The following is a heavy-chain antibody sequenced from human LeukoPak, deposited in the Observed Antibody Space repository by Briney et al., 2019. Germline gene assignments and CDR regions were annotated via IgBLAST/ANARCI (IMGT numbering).Heavy chain of an antibody. J-gene: IGHJ4*02. Sequence: ASVKVSCKASGYTFTSYYMHWVRQAPGQGLEWMGIINPSGGNTSYAQKLQGRVTMTTDTSTSTAYMALRSLRSDDTAVYYCARDHNWVVDYWGQGTLVTVSS. V-gene: IGHV1-46*01. D-gene: IGHD1-1*01. CDR3: ARDHNWVVDY. CDR1: GYTFTSYY. CDR2: INPSGGNT.